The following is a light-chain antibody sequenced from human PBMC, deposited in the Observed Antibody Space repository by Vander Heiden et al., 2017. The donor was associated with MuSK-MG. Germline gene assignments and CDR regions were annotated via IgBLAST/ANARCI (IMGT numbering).Light chain of an antibody. V-gene: IGKV1-39*01. J-gene: IGKJ2*01. CDR1: QSISSY. CDR2: AAS. CDR3: QQNYSSPMYT. Sequence: IQMTQSPSSLSASVGDRLTITCRASQSISSYLNWYQQKPGKAPKLLIYAASSLQSGVPSRFSGSGYGTDFTLTISSRQPEDFAAYYCQQNYSSPMYTFGQGTKVEIK.